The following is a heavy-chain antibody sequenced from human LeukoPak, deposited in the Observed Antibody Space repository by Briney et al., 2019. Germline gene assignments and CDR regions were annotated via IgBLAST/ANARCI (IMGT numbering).Heavy chain of an antibody. V-gene: IGHV4-61*02. D-gene: IGHD2-2*01. CDR3: ARICSSTSCLIDY. CDR1: GGSISSGSYY. J-gene: IGHJ4*02. Sequence: PSETLSLTCTVSGGSISSGSYYWSWIRQPAGKGLEWIGRIYTSGSTNYNPSLKSRVTISVDASKNQFSLKLSSVTAADTAVYYCARICSSTSCLIDYWGQGTLVTVSS. CDR2: IYTSGST.